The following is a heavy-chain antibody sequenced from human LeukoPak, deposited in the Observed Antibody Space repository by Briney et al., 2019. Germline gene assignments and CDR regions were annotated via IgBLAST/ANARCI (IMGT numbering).Heavy chain of an antibody. CDR2: ISSSSSYI. J-gene: IGHJ4*02. Sequence: GGSLRLSCAASGFTFSSYSMNWVRQAPGKGLEWVSSISSSSSYIYYADSVKGRFTISRDNAKNSLYLQMNSLRAEDTAVYYCARGPGVAATPGSDYWGQGTLVTVSS. D-gene: IGHD2-15*01. V-gene: IGHV3-21*01. CDR3: ARGPGVAATPGSDY. CDR1: GFTFSSYS.